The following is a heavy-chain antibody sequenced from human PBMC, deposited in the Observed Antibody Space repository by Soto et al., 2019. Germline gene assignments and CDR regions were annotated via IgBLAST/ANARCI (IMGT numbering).Heavy chain of an antibody. D-gene: IGHD5-18*01. CDR1: GFTFSTYA. Sequence: EVQLLESGGDLVQPGGSLRLSCSASGFTFSTYAMSWVRQAPGKGLEWVSAITGSGGNTYYADSVKGRFTISRDNSKNTLYLQMHSLRGYDTAGYYCAKVSRGYSLLFDYWGQRTLVTVSS. CDR3: AKVSRGYSLLFDY. J-gene: IGHJ4*02. V-gene: IGHV3-23*01. CDR2: ITGSGGNT.